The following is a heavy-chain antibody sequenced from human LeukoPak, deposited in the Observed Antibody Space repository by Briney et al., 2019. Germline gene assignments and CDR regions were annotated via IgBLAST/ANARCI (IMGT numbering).Heavy chain of an antibody. D-gene: IGHD1-26*01. CDR3: ARVIPEMAREPLRDY. V-gene: IGHV3-30-3*01. CDR2: ISYDGSNK. J-gene: IGHJ4*02. Sequence: GRSLRLSCAASGFTFSSYAMHWVRQAPGKGLEWVAVISYDGSNKYYADSVKGRFTISRDNSKNTLYPQMNSLRAEDTAVYYCARVIPEMAREPLRDYWGQGTLVTVSS. CDR1: GFTFSSYA.